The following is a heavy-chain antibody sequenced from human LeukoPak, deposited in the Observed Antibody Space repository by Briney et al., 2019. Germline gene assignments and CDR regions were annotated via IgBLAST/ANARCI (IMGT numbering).Heavy chain of an antibody. Sequence: GGSLRLSCAASGFNFNIYWMNWVRQAPGKGLEWVAVISYDGSNKYYADSVKGRFTISRDNSKNTLYLQMNSLRAEDTAVYYCAKGMIVVAIADWGQGTLVTVSS. CDR2: ISYDGSNK. CDR3: AKGMIVVAIAD. CDR1: GFNFNIYW. V-gene: IGHV3-30*18. D-gene: IGHD3-22*01. J-gene: IGHJ4*02.